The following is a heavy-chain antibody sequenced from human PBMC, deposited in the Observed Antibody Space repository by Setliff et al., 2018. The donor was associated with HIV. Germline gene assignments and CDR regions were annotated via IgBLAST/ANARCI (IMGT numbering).Heavy chain of an antibody. D-gene: IGHD2-8*01. J-gene: IGHJ4*02. CDR3: ARQHQMVLGY. Sequence: ASVKVSCKASGYTFTNNVIHWVRQAPGQRLEWMGWIHAGSGDTQYSQKFQGRVTITRDTSASTAYMELSSLRSEDTAVYYCARQHQMVLGYWGQGTLVTVSS. V-gene: IGHV1-3*01. CDR1: GYTFTNNV. CDR2: IHAGSGDT.